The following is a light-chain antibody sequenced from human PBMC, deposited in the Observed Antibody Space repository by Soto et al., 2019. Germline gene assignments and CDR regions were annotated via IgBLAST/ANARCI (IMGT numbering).Light chain of an antibody. V-gene: IGKV3-20*01. Sequence: ENVLTQSPGTLSLSPGERATLSCRASQSVTNSFFAWYQHKPGQAPRLLIYGISTRATGIPDRFSGSGSGTDFTLTISRLEPEDFVVDYCQQYRTLPHTFGQGTMLEVK. CDR3: QQYRTLPHT. CDR1: QSVTNSF. J-gene: IGKJ2*01. CDR2: GIS.